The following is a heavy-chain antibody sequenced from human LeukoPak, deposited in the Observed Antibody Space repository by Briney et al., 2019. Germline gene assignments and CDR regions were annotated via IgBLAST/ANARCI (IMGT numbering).Heavy chain of an antibody. CDR3: AKKGYYDGSGYYMYYFDH. CDR2: ISGSGGTA. D-gene: IGHD3-22*01. CDR1: GFNFSIYA. V-gene: IGHV3-23*01. J-gene: IGHJ4*02. Sequence: PGGFLRLSCAASGFNFSIYAMSWVRQAPGKGLEWVSAISGSGGTAYYADSVKGRFTISRDNSKNTLYLQMNSLRAEDTAVYYCAKKGYYDGSGYYMYYFDHWGQGTLVTVSS.